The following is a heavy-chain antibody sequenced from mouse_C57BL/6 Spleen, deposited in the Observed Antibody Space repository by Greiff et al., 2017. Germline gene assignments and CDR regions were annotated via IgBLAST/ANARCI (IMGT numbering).Heavy chain of an antibody. Sequence: QVQLQQPGAELVMPGASVKLSCKASGYTFTSYWMHWVKQRPGQGLEWIGEIDPSDSYTNYNQKFKGKSTLTVDKSSSTAYMQLSSLTSGDSAVYYCASGGLYWYFDVWGTGTTVTVSS. CDR2: IDPSDSYT. V-gene: IGHV1-69*01. CDR1: GYTFTSYW. CDR3: ASGGLYWYFDV. J-gene: IGHJ1*03.